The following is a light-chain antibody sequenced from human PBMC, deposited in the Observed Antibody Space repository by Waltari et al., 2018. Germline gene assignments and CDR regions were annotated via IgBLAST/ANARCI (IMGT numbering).Light chain of an antibody. J-gene: IGKJ2*01. CDR2: DTS. V-gene: IGKV3-15*01. CDR1: QSISTN. CDR3: QQYNNWPPLYT. Sequence: EIVMSQSPSTLSMSPGESAPLSCRASQSISTNLAWYQQRPGQAPRLLIYDTSTRATGIPVKFSGSGSGTEFTLTISDLQPEDFAVYYCQQYNNWPPLYTFGQGTKLDIK.